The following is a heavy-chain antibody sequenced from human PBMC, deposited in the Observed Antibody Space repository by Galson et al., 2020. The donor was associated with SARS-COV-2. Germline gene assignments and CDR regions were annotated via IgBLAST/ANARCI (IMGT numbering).Heavy chain of an antibody. CDR3: ARWGCSGGSCCAGAYFDN. V-gene: IGHV3-48*03. CDR2: ITNRGSTI. J-gene: IGHJ4*02. CDR1: GFNVASFE. Sequence: GESLKISCAASGFNVASFEMNWVRQAPGKGLEWLAYITNRGSTIHYADSVKGRFTISRDNAKNSLLLEMNSLRVEDTAVYYCARWGCSGGSCCAGAYFDNWGQGTLVTVSS. D-gene: IGHD2-15*01.